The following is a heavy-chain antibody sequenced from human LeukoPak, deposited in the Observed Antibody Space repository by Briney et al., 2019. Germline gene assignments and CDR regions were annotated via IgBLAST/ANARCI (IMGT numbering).Heavy chain of an antibody. D-gene: IGHD3-3*01. Sequence: SETLSLTCAVYGGSFSGFYWSWIRQPPGKGLEWIGEINHSGSTNYNPSLKSRVTISVGTSKSQFSLKLSSVTAADKAVYYCARLFTIFGVVLSKFDPWGQGTLVTVSS. CDR3: ARLFTIFGVVLSKFDP. V-gene: IGHV4-34*01. CDR2: INHSGST. J-gene: IGHJ5*02. CDR1: GGSFSGFY.